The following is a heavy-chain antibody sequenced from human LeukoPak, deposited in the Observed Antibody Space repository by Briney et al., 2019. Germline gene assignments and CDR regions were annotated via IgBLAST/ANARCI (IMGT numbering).Heavy chain of an antibody. CDR3: ARSLFPYYDSSAYLFDY. Sequence: GRSLRLSCAASAFTFISYWISCVSHAPGKWLEWVAYIKQEGSEKYYVDSVKGRFTISRDNAKNSLYLQMNSLRAEDTAVYYCARSLFPYYDSSAYLFDYWGQGTLVTVSS. J-gene: IGHJ4*02. CDR2: IKQEGSEK. CDR1: AFTFISYW. D-gene: IGHD3-22*01. V-gene: IGHV3-7*01.